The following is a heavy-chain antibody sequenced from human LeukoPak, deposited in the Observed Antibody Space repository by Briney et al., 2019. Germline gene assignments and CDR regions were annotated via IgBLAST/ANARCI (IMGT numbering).Heavy chain of an antibody. CDR3: AKGRHSSSGDY. J-gene: IGHJ4*02. D-gene: IGHD6-6*01. V-gene: IGHV3-66*01. CDR2: IYSGGST. CDR1: GFTVSSNY. Sequence: GSLRLSCAASGFTVSSNYMSWVRQAPGKGLEWVSVIYSGGSTYYADSVRGRFTISRDNSKNTLYLQMNSLRAEDTAVYYCAKGRHSSSGDYWGQGTLVTVSS.